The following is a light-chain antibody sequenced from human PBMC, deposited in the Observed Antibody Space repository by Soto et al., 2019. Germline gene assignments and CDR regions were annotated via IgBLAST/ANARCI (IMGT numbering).Light chain of an antibody. J-gene: IGLJ2*01. CDR2: DVN. CDR1: SSDIGAYNF. CDR3: TSWTTSTTMI. Sequence: QSALTQPASVSGSPGQSITISCTGTSSDIGAYNFLSWYQQHPGKAPKLMLYDVNIRPSGVSNRFSGSKSGNTASLTISGLQAEDEADYYCTSWTTSTTMIFGGGTQLTVL. V-gene: IGLV2-14*03.